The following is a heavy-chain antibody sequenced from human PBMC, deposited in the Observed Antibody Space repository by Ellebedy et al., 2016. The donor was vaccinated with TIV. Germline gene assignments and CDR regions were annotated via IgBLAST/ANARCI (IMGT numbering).Heavy chain of an antibody. CDR1: GGSISTSSYY. Sequence: SETLSLTCTVSGGSISTSSYYWGWIRQPPGKGLEWIGYIYYSGSTNYNPSLKSRLTISIDTSRNQFSLKLNSVTAADTAVYYCARGGASFSDYWGQGTLVTVSS. V-gene: IGHV4-61*05. J-gene: IGHJ4*02. CDR3: ARGGASFSDY. D-gene: IGHD2-21*01. CDR2: IYYSGST.